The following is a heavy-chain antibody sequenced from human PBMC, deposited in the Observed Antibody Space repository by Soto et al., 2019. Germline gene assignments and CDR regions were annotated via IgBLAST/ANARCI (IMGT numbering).Heavy chain of an antibody. J-gene: IGHJ4*02. CDR2: IYYSGSA. V-gene: IGHV4-61*01. D-gene: IGHD1-26*01. CDR1: GGSVRSGSYY. Sequence: PSETLSLTCSVSGGSVRSGSYYWSWMRQPPGKGLEWIGYIYYSGSANYNPSLKSRVSMSVDTSKNQFSLKLNSVTAADTAVYYCATIVGANDYWGQGALVTVSS. CDR3: ATIVGANDY.